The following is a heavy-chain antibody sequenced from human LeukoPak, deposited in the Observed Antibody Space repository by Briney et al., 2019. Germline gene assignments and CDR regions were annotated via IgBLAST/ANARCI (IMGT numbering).Heavy chain of an antibody. V-gene: IGHV3-30-3*01. J-gene: IGHJ4*02. CDR2: ISYDGNVK. CDR3: ATYGLGTYHLED. Sequence: PGRSLRLSCAASGFTFSSYPMHWVRQAPGKGLEWVAVISYDGNVKNYLDSVKGRFTISRDDAKNTLYLQMDSLRAEDTAVYYCATYGLGTYHLEDWGQGTLVTVSS. D-gene: IGHD3-10*01. CDR1: GFTFSSYP.